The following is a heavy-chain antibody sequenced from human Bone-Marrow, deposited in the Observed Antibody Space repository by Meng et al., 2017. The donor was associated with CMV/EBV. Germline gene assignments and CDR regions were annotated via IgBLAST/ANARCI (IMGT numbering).Heavy chain of an antibody. CDR3: ARAIGLGY. J-gene: IGHJ4*02. D-gene: IGHD6-19*01. CDR2: IQQDGSTK. Sequence: GGSLRLSCVASGFILSDYWMRWVRQAPGKGLEWVANIQQDGSTKNVVGSVKGRFTISRDNLRYSVYLQMNSLRDEDSAVYYCARAIGLGYWGEGTMVAASS. CDR1: GFILSDYW. V-gene: IGHV3-7*01.